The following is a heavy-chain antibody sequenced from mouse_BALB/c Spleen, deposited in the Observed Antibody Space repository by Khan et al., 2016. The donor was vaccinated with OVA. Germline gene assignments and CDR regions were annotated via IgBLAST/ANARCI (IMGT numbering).Heavy chain of an antibody. J-gene: IGHJ2*01. V-gene: IGHV1S81*02. CDR1: GYTLTRYY. Sequence: QVQLQQPGAELVKPGASVKLSCKASGYTLTRYYMYWVKQRPGQGLEWIGGINPSTGGTTLNDKFKNKDTLTLDKSYTTVYMQLSSLTSEDSAVYYCTRNYGYDYFDYWGQGTTLTVSS. CDR3: TRNYGYDYFDY. CDR2: INPSTGGT. D-gene: IGHD1-2*01.